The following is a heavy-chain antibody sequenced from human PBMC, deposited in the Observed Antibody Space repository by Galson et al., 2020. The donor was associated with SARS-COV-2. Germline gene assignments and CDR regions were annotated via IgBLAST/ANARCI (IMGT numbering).Heavy chain of an antibody. Sequence: GGSLRLSCAASGFTFSSYEMNWVRQAPGKGLEWVSYISSSGSTIYYADSVKGRFTISRDNAKNSLYLQMNSLRAEDTAVYYCARDDYCSSTSCYAGYGMDVWGQGTTVTVSS. J-gene: IGHJ6*02. CDR3: ARDDYCSSTSCYAGYGMDV. CDR1: GFTFSSYE. V-gene: IGHV3-48*03. CDR2: ISSSGSTI. D-gene: IGHD2-2*01.